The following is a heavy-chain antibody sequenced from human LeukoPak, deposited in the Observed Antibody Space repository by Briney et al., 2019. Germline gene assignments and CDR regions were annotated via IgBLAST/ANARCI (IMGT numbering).Heavy chain of an antibody. V-gene: IGHV4-38-2*02. CDR3: TRSCCPGPSCFSP. Sequence: PSETLSLICTVSGYSIISNSSWSWIRRTPEKGLEWIGNMYHGGNTYYNPSLKSRVTISVDTSKNQFSLRLTSVTAADTALYFCTRSCCPGPSCFSPWGQGVLVIVSS. CDR1: GYSIISNSS. J-gene: IGHJ5*02. CDR2: MYHGGNT. D-gene: IGHD2-2*01.